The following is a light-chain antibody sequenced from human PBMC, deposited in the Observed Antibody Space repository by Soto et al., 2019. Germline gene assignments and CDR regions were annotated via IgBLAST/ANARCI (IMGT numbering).Light chain of an antibody. CDR3: QQYHSYSLT. V-gene: IGKV1-5*03. Sequence: DIQMTQSPSTLSASVGDRVTITCRASQSISSWLAWYQQKPGKAPKLLIYKASSLEGGVPSRFSGSGSGTDFTISISSLQHGDFATYYCQQYHSYSLTFGGGTKVDNK. CDR2: KAS. J-gene: IGKJ4*01. CDR1: QSISSW.